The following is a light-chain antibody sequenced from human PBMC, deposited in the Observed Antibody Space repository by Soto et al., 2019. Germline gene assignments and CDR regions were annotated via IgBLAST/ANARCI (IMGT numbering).Light chain of an antibody. CDR1: QSTFDTY. CDR2: AAS. Sequence: EVVLTQSPGTLSLSPGEGATLSCRASQSTFDTYLAWFQQKPGQAPRLLIYAASTRATGIPDRFSGSGSGTDFTLTLSRLEPEDAAVYYCHQYGNSPWTLGQGTKVEI. V-gene: IGKV3-20*01. J-gene: IGKJ1*01. CDR3: HQYGNSPWT.